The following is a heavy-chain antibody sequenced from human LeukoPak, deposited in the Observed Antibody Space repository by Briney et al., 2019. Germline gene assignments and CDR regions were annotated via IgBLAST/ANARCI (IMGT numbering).Heavy chain of an antibody. V-gene: IGHV4-59*02. J-gene: IGHJ2*01. CDR3: ARGSTDVYWYLDV. CDR1: GSTVSTLY. Sequence: TSETLSLTCIVSGSTVSTLYWSWLRQSPGTGLEWIALVNDTGSTAYNPSLKSRVTISLETSKNQLSLMLTSVTAADTAMYYCARGSTDVYWYLDVWGRGTLVTVSS. CDR2: VNDTGST. D-gene: IGHD1-26*01.